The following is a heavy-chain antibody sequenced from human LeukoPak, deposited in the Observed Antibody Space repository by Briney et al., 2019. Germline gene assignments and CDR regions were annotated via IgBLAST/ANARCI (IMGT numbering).Heavy chain of an antibody. CDR1: GGSFSGYY. V-gene: IGHV4-34*01. CDR3: ARVSSSWYRGMFDP. D-gene: IGHD6-13*01. Sequence: PSETLSLTCAVYGGSFSGYYWSWIRQPPGKGLEWIGEINHSGSTNYTPSLKSRVTISVDTSKNQFSLKLSSVTAADTAVYYCARVSSSWYRGMFDPWGQGTLVTVSS. J-gene: IGHJ5*02. CDR2: INHSGST.